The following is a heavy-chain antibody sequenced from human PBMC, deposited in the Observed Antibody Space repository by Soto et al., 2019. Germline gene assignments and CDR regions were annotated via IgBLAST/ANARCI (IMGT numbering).Heavy chain of an antibody. Sequence: LEILSLTCTVSSGSISSYCWSWIRQPPGKGLEWIGYIYYSGSTNYNPSLKSRVTISVDTSKNQFSLKLSSVTAADTAVYYCARVRVAARLFDYWGQGTLVTVSS. V-gene: IGHV4-59*01. J-gene: IGHJ4*02. CDR1: SGSISSYC. CDR3: ARVRVAARLFDY. D-gene: IGHD6-6*01. CDR2: IYYSGST.